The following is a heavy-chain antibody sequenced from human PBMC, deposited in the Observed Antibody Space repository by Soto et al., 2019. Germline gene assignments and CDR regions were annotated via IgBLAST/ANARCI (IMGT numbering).Heavy chain of an antibody. J-gene: IGHJ6*02. CDR2: IKSDGSTT. Sequence: EVQLVESGGGLVQPGGSLRLSCAASGFTFSNYWMHWVRQAPGKGLVWVSHIKSDGSTTNYADSVKGRFTSSRDNAKNTLFLQLNRLRVEDTAVYYCARGNSGMDVWGQGTTVTVSS. CDR1: GFTFSNYW. D-gene: IGHD1-26*01. V-gene: IGHV3-74*01. CDR3: ARGNSGMDV.